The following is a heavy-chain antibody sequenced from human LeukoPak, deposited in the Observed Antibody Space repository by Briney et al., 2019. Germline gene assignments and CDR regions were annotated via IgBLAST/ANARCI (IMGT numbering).Heavy chain of an antibody. CDR3: ATRAADVPTRPAYYYYYMDV. D-gene: IGHD2-2*01. V-gene: IGHV1-3*02. CDR1: VYTFTRYA. J-gene: IGHJ6*03. Sequence: ASVKVSCKASVYTFTRYAMQWVRPAPGQRLEWMRRSYAGNGNTKYSQEFQGRVTITADKTTISAYMELSSLTSEDTAVYYCATRAADVPTRPAYYYYYMDVWGKGTTVTVSS. CDR2: SYAGNGNT.